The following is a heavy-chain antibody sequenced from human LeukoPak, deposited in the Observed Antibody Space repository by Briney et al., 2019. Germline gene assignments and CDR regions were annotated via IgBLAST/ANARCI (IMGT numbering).Heavy chain of an antibody. J-gene: IGHJ4*02. D-gene: IGHD3-16*02. V-gene: IGHV4-59*01. Sequence: SETLSLTCTVSGGSISSYYWSWIRQTPGKGLQWIGYVYNTGSTNYNPSLKSRVTISVDTSKNQFSLKLSSVTAADTAVYYCARLSWYYFDYWGQGTLVADSS. CDR1: GGSISSYY. CDR2: VYNTGST. CDR3: ARLSWYYFDY.